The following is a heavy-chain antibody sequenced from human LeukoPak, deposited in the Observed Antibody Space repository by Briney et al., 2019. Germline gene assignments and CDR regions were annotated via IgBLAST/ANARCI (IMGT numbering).Heavy chain of an antibody. Sequence: SETLSLTCNVSGYSISRGYYWGWIRQPPGKGLEWIGSVHHTGRTYYNPSLRSRVSISVDKSTNHISLEVTSVTAADTAVYYCARDWGFGDSEDWFDPGGQGTLVTVSS. CDR2: VHHTGRT. CDR3: ARDWGFGDSEDWFDP. CDR1: GYSISRGYY. V-gene: IGHV4-38-2*02. J-gene: IGHJ5*02. D-gene: IGHD3-10*01.